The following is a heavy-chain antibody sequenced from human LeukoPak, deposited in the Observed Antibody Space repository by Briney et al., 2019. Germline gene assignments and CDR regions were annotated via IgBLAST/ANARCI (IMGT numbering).Heavy chain of an antibody. D-gene: IGHD3-22*01. J-gene: IGHJ4*02. V-gene: IGHV4-30-4*08. Sequence: SETLSLTCTVSGGSISNGDHYWSWVRQHPGKGLEWIGHIYYSGSTYYNPSLKSRVTISVDRSKNQFSLKLSSVTAADTAVYYCASGYYDSSGYYPPEYWGQGTLVTVSS. CDR2: IYYSGST. CDR3: ASGYYDSSGYYPPEY. CDR1: GGSISNGDHY.